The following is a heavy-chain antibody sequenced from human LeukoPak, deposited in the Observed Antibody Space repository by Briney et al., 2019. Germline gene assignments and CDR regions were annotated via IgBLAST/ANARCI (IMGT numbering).Heavy chain of an antibody. Sequence: PSETLSLTCTVSGRSISIYYWSWLRQPPGKGLEWIGYIYYTGSTNYNPSLKSRVTISVDTSKNQFSLKLSSVTAADTAVYYCARSPIPYYFDYWGQGTLVTVSS. CDR1: GRSISIYY. J-gene: IGHJ4*02. CDR3: ARSPIPYYFDY. D-gene: IGHD2-21*01. CDR2: IYYTGST. V-gene: IGHV4-59*01.